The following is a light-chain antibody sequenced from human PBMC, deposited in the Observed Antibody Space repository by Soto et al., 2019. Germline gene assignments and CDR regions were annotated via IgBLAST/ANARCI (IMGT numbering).Light chain of an antibody. CDR1: QSVSSSY. CDR3: QQYYRTPFT. J-gene: IGKJ3*01. V-gene: IGKV3-20*01. Sequence: EIVLTQSPGTLSLSPGERATLSCRASQSVSSSYLAWYQQKPGQAPRLLIYDASSRPTGIPDRFSGSGSGTDFTLTISRLEPEDVAVYYCQQYYRTPFTFGPGTKVDIK. CDR2: DAS.